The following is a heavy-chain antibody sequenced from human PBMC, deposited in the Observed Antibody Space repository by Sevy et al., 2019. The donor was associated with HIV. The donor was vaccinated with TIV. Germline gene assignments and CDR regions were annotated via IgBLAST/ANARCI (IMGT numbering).Heavy chain of an antibody. Sequence: SLKISCAASGFPFNDHAMHWVRQVPGKGLEWVSGVSWNSRNIGYADSVKGRFTISRDNANHFLYLEMNSLRPEDTAFYYCAKDINRGCDAINCYPYYYYFYGLDVWGQGTTVTV. CDR2: VSWNSRNI. CDR3: AKDINRGCDAINCYPYYYYFYGLDV. D-gene: IGHD2-8*01. J-gene: IGHJ6*02. CDR1: GFPFNDHA. V-gene: IGHV3-9*01.